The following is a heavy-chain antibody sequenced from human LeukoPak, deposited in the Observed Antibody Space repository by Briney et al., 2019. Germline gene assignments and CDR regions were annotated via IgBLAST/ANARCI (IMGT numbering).Heavy chain of an antibody. J-gene: IGHJ4*02. CDR3: ARDTYYYGSGTPFDY. V-gene: IGHV4-4*07. CDR1: GGSISSYY. CDR2: IYTSGGT. Sequence: SETLSLTCTVSGGSISSYYWSWIRQPAGKGLEWIGRIYTSGGTNYNPSLKSRVTMSVDTSKNQFSLKLSSVTAADTAVCYCARDTYYYGSGTPFDYWGQGTLVTVSS. D-gene: IGHD3-10*01.